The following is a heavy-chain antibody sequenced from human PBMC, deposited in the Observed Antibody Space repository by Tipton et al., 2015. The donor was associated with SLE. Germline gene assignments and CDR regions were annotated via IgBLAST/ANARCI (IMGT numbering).Heavy chain of an antibody. Sequence: QLVQSGAEVKKPGASVKVSCKASGYTFTGYYMHWVRQAPGQGLEWMGWMNPNSGGTNYAQKLQGRVTMTRDTSISTAYMELSRLSSDDTAVYYCAREGAGAGYYYGVDVWGQGTTVTVSS. CDR2: MNPNSGGT. CDR3: AREGAGAGYYYGVDV. J-gene: IGHJ6*02. D-gene: IGHD1-26*01. V-gene: IGHV1-2*02. CDR1: GYTFTGYY.